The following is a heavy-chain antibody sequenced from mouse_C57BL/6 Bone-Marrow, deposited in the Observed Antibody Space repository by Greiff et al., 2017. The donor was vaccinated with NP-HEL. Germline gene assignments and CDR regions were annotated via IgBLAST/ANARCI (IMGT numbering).Heavy chain of an antibody. CDR3: ARSRPPDY. V-gene: IGHV1-69*01. CDR2: IDPSDSYT. J-gene: IGHJ2*01. Sequence: QVHVKQPGAELVMPGASVKLSCKASGYTFTSYWMHWVKQRPGQGLEWIGEIDPSDSYTNYNQKFKGKSTLTVDKSSSTAYMQLSSLTSEDSAVYYCARSRPPDYWGQGTTLTVSS. CDR1: GYTFTSYW.